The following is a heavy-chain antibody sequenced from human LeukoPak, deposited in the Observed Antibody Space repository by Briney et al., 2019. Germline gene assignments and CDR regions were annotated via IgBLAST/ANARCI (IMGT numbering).Heavy chain of an antibody. V-gene: IGHV3-9*01. J-gene: IGHJ1*01. Sequence: GGSLRLSCAASGFTFDDYAMHWVRQAPGKGLGWVSGISWNSGSIGYADSVKGRFTISRDNAKNSLYLQMNSLRAEDTALYYCAKDTGATHWGQGTLVTVSS. CDR2: ISWNSGSI. CDR1: GFTFDDYA. CDR3: AKDTGATH. D-gene: IGHD1-26*01.